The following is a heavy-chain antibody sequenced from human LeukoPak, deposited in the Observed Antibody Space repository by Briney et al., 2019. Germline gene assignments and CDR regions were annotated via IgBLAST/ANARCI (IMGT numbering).Heavy chain of an antibody. Sequence: PSETLSLTCIVSGGSITSYYWSWIRQPPGKGLEWTGLIYSSGSTNYNPSLRSRLTISVDTSKNQFSLILNSVTAADTAVYYCARHFKHVRSGTQHWFDPWGQETLVTVSS. V-gene: IGHV4-4*09. CDR1: GGSITSYY. CDR3: ARHFKHVRSGTQHWFDP. CDR2: IYSSGST. D-gene: IGHD1-14*01. J-gene: IGHJ5*02.